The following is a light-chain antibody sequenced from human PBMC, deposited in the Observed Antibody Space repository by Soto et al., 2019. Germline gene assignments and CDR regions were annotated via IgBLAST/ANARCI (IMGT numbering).Light chain of an antibody. CDR1: QDIGPD. CDR3: VQHYSYPLT. J-gene: IGKJ4*01. V-gene: IGKV1-17*01. Sequence: DIQMTQSPSSLSASVADRVTITCRASQDIGPDLGWYQQKPGKAPERLIYEASVLQSGVPSRFSGSGSGTEFTLTVSSLQPEDFATYYCVQHYSYPLTFGGGTKVEIK. CDR2: EAS.